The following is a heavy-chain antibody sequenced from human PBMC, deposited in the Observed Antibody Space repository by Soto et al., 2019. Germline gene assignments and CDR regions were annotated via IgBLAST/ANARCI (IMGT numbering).Heavy chain of an antibody. Sequence: EVQLVESGGGLVQPGRSLRLSCAASGFTFDDYAMHWVRQAPVKCLERVSGISPNSGSIGYADSVKGRFTISRDNAKNSLYLQMSSMRAEDTALYYCAKDIGRSSSYYFVFWVQGALVTVSA. CDR1: GFTFDDYA. J-gene: IGHJ4*02. CDR2: ISPNSGSI. CDR3: AKDIGRSSSYYFVF. D-gene: IGHD6-6*01. V-gene: IGHV3-9*01.